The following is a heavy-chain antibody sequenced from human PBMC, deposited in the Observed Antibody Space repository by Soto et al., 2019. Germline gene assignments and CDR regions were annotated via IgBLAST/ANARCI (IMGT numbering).Heavy chain of an antibody. CDR1: GYSFTTYW. V-gene: IGHV5-10-1*01. CDR2: IDPSDSYT. D-gene: IGHD3-16*01. Sequence: GESLKISCQGSGYSFTTYWINWVRQMPGKGLGWMGRIDPSDSYTNYSPSLEGHVTISADKSITTAYLQWSSLKASDTAIYYCARRFDSLSLGLEEDYYYYGMDVWGQGTTVTVSS. CDR3: ARRFDSLSLGLEEDYYYYGMDV. J-gene: IGHJ6*02.